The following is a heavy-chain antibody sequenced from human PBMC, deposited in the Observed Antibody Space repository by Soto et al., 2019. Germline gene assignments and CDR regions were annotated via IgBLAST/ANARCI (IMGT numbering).Heavy chain of an antibody. V-gene: IGHV1-69*13. CDR3: ARDQGITTFGVYSMYYYGMDV. Sequence: ASVKVSCEASGYTFTSYGISWVRQAPGQGLEWMGGIIPIFGTANYAQKFQGRVTITADESTSTAYMDLRSLRSDDTAVYYCARDQGITTFGVYSMYYYGMDVWGQGTTVTVSS. CDR2: IIPIFGTA. CDR1: GYTFTSYG. D-gene: IGHD3-3*01. J-gene: IGHJ6*02.